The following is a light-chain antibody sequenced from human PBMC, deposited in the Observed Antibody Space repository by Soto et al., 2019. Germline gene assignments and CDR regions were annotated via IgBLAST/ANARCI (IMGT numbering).Light chain of an antibody. CDR1: HSISSY. J-gene: IGKJ5*01. Sequence: DIQMTRSPSSLSASVGDRFTITCRASHSISSYLNWYQQKPGKAPKLLIYAASSLQSGVPSRFSGSGSGTDFTLTISSLQPEDFAVYYCQQYNNWPPITFGQGTRLEIK. CDR3: QQYNNWPPIT. CDR2: AAS. V-gene: IGKV1-39*01.